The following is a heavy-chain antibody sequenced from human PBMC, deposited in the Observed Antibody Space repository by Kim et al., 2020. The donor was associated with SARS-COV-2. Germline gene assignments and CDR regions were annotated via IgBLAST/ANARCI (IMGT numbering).Heavy chain of an antibody. CDR1: GGSISSYY. CDR2: IYYSGST. CDR3: ARGTRRDIVLMVYDRNNWFDP. J-gene: IGHJ5*02. V-gene: IGHV4-59*13. D-gene: IGHD2-8*01. Sequence: SETLSLTCTVSGGSISSYYWSWIRQPPGKGLEWIGYIYYSGSTNYNPSLKSRVTISVDTYKNQFSLKLSSVTAADTAVYYCARGTRRDIVLMVYDRNNWFDPWGQGTLVTVSS.